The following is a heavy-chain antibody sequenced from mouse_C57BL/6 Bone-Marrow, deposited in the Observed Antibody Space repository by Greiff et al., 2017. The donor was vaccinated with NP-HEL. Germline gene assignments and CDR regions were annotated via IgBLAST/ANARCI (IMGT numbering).Heavy chain of an antibody. Sequence: QVQLKQSGPELVKPGASVKISCKASGYAFSSSWMNWVKQRPGRGLEWIGRIDPNSGGTKYNEKFKSKATLTVDKPSSTAYMQLSSLTSEDSAVYYCARSTAQATGCAYWGQGTLVTVSA. CDR1: GYAFSSSW. J-gene: IGHJ3*01. D-gene: IGHD3-2*02. V-gene: IGHV1-72*01. CDR3: ARSTAQATGCAY. CDR2: IDPNSGGT.